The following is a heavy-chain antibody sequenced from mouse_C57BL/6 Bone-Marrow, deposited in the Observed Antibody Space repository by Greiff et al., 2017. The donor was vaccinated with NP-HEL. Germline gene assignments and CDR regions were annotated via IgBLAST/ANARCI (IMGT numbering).Heavy chain of an antibody. V-gene: IGHV1-50*01. CDR2: IDPSDSYT. Sequence: QVQLKESGAELVKPGASVKLSCKASGYTFTSYWMQWVKQRPGQGLEWIGEIDPSDSYTNYNQKFKGKATLTVDTSSSTAYMQLSSLTSEDSAVYYCARLYYFDYWGQGTTLTVSS. CDR3: ARLYYFDY. CDR1: GYTFTSYW. J-gene: IGHJ2*01.